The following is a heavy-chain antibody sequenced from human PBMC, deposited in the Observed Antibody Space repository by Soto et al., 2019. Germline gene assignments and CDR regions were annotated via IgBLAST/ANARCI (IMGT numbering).Heavy chain of an antibody. J-gene: IGHJ4*02. CDR3: AIVTMVRGVIMLFDY. CDR1: GGSVSSNSYS. CDR2: IYSNDNT. D-gene: IGHD3-10*01. V-gene: IGHV4-39*07. Sequence: SETLSLTCTVSGGSVSSNSYSWGWVRQSPGKGLEWIGTIYSNDNTHYNPSLLSRVTISVDTSKNQFSLKLSSVTAADTAVYYCAIVTMVRGVIMLFDYWGQGSLVTVSS.